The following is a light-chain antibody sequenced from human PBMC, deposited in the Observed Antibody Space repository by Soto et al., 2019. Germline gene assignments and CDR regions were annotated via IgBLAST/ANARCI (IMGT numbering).Light chain of an antibody. CDR1: SSDVGGYNY. J-gene: IGLJ1*01. CDR2: EVS. CDR3: SSYAGSNNYV. Sequence: SSDVGGYNYVSWYQQHPGKAPKLMIYEVSKRPSGVPDRFSGSKSGNTASLTVSGXXXXXXADXYCSSYAGSNNYVFGTGTKVTV. V-gene: IGLV2-8*01.